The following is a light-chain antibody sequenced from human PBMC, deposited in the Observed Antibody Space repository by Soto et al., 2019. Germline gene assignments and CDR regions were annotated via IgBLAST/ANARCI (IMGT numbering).Light chain of an antibody. CDR1: QSISSW. CDR2: KAF. J-gene: IGKJ1*01. Sequence: DIQMTQSPSTLSASVGDRVTITCRASQSISSWLAWYQQKPGKAPNLLIYKAFSLESGVPSRFSGSGSGTEFTLTISSLQPDDFATYYCQQYYSYSPSTFGQGTKVEIK. CDR3: QQYYSYSPST. V-gene: IGKV1-5*03.